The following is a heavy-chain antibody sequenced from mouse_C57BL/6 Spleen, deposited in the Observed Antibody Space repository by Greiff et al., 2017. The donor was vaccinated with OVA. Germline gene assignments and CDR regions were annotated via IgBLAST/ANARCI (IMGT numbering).Heavy chain of an antibody. Sequence: EAGGGLVQPKGSLKLSCAASGFSFNTYAMNWVRQAPGKGLEWVARIRSKSNNYATYYADSVKDRFTISRDDSESMLYLQMNNLKTEDTAMYYCVRHVGTDWGQGTLVTVSA. CDR1: GFSFNTYA. D-gene: IGHD3-3*01. CDR3: VRHVGTD. CDR2: IRSKSNNYAT. J-gene: IGHJ3*01. V-gene: IGHV10-1*01.